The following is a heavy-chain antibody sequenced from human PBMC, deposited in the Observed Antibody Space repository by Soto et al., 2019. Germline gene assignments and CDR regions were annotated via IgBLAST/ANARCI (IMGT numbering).Heavy chain of an antibody. J-gene: IGHJ4*02. D-gene: IGHD1-26*01. Sequence: QVQLVQSGAEVKTPGSSVRVSCKTAGRTFLISAIAWVRQAPGQGLEWMGGIIPILGTIHIAQNFEGGVNLTAYRSASTAYMDLSSLRSEDTTTYFCARGKEWEQPSTHYYFDSRGQGSQVIVSS. CDR1: GRTFLISA. V-gene: IGHV1-69*06. CDR2: IIPILGTI. CDR3: ARGKEWEQPSTHYYFDS.